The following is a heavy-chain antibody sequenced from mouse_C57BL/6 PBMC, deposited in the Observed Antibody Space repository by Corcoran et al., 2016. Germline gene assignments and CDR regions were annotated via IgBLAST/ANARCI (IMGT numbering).Heavy chain of an antibody. Sequence: QIQLVQSGPELKKPRETVKISCKGSGYTFTTYGMRWVKQAPGKGLKWMGWVNTYSGVPTYADDFKGRFAFSLETSASTAYLQINNLKNEESATYFCASSGGPVGAWFAYWGQGTLVTVSA. CDR1: GYTFTTYG. CDR2: VNTYSGVP. D-gene: IGHD1-3*01. CDR3: ASSGGPVGAWFAY. J-gene: IGHJ3*01. V-gene: IGHV9-3*01.